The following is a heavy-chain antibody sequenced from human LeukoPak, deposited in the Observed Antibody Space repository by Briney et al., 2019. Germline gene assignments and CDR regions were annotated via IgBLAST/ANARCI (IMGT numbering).Heavy chain of an antibody. CDR2: ISYDGSNK. V-gene: IGHV3-30*18. J-gene: IGHJ4*02. CDR1: GFTFRNYG. CDR3: ANHDYGDYYFDY. D-gene: IGHD4-17*01. Sequence: GGSLRLSCAASGFTFRNYGMHWVRQAPGKGLEWVAVISYDGSNKYYADSVKGRFTISRDNSKNTLYLQMNSLRAEDTAVYYCANHDYGDYYFDYWGQGTLVTVSS.